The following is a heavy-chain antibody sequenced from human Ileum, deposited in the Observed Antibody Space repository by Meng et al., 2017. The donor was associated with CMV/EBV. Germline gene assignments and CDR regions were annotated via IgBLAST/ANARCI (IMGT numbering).Heavy chain of an antibody. CDR2: IKPDGTDK. V-gene: IGHV3-7*01. J-gene: IGHJ5*02. D-gene: IGHD3-10*01. CDR3: ARDEETFGWFDP. Sequence: GGSLRLSCAGSGFTFSNYWISWVCQAPGKRPERLANIKPDGTDKYYVDSVKGRFTISRDNAKSSLYLQMNSLRAEDTAVYYCARDEETFGWFDPWGQGTLVTVSS. CDR1: GFTFSNYW.